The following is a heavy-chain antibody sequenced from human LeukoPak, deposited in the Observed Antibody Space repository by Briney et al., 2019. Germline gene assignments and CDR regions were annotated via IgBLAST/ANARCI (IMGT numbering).Heavy chain of an antibody. Sequence: PSETLSLTCTVSGGSISSSSYYWGWTRQPPGKGLEWIGSIYYSGSTYYNPPLKSRVTISVDTSKNQFSLKLSSVTSADTAVYYCARIRRVVAATPNSWFFDDWGQGTLVTVSS. CDR2: IYYSGST. CDR1: GGSISSSSYY. V-gene: IGHV4-39*01. D-gene: IGHD2-15*01. CDR3: ARIRRVVAATPNSWFFDD. J-gene: IGHJ4*02.